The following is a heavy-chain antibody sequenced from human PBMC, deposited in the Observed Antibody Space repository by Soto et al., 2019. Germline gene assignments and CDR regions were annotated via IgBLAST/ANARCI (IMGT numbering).Heavy chain of an antibody. CDR3: ARGPYCGNECFFAY. J-gene: IGHJ4*02. D-gene: IGHD2-21*01. CDR1: GDSISKYY. V-gene: IGHV4-4*07. CDR2: ISNSGTT. Sequence: QVHLQESGPEVVKPSETLSLTCSVFGDSISKYYWSWIRQPAGKGLEYIGRISNSGTTNYNPSLESRVTMALDPSKNQSSLKLSSATAADTAIYYCARGPYCGNECFFAYWGLGTLVTVSS.